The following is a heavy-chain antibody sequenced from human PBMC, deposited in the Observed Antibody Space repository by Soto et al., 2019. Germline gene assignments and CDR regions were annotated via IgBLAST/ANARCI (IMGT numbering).Heavy chain of an antibody. D-gene: IGHD5-12*01. V-gene: IGHV3-23*01. J-gene: IGHJ4*02. CDR1: GFTFSSYA. CDR2: ISGSGGST. CDR3: AKDFQALVVATITHY. Sequence: EVQLLESGGGLVQPGGSLRLSCAASGFTFSSYAMIWVRQAPGKGLEWVSAISGSGGSTYYADSVKGRFTISRDNSKNTLYLQMNSLRAEDTAVYYCAKDFQALVVATITHYWGQGTLVTVSS.